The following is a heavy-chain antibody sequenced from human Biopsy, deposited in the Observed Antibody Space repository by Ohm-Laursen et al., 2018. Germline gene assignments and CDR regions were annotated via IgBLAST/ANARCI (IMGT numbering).Heavy chain of an antibody. J-gene: IGHJ6*02. D-gene: IGHD3-10*01. Sequence: SLRLSCTASGFTLSSYSMNWVRQTPGKGLEWVSTISSSSDNIYYVDSVKGRFTISRDNAKNSLYLPMNSLRAEDTAVYYCARSRGSSGIATIYYYGMDVWGQGTTVTVSS. V-gene: IGHV3-21*01. CDR2: ISSSSDNI. CDR1: GFTLSSYS. CDR3: ARSRGSSGIATIYYYGMDV.